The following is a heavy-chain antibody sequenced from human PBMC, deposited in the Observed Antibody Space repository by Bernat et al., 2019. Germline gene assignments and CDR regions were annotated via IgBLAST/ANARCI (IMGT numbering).Heavy chain of an antibody. Sequence: EVQLLESGGGLVQPGESLRLSCAASGFTFSSYAMNWVRQAPGKGLEWVSYISGSGGSTYYADSVKGRFTISRDNSKYTLSLQMNSLRAEDTAVYYCAKDTSSGSPFDYWGQGTLVTVSS. CDR3: AKDTSSGSPFDY. J-gene: IGHJ4*02. V-gene: IGHV3-23*01. D-gene: IGHD3-22*01. CDR2: ISGSGGST. CDR1: GFTFSSYA.